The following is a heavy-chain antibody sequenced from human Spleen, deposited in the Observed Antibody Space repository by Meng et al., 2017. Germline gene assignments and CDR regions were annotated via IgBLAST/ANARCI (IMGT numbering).Heavy chain of an antibody. D-gene: IGHD5-24*01. J-gene: IGHJ3*02. Sequence: GESLKISCAASGFTFSSYAMHWVRQAPGKGLEWVAVISYDGSNKYYADSVKGRFTISRDNSKNTLYLQMNSLRAEDTAVYYCARDSERWPRNRAFDIWGQGTMVTVSS. CDR3: ARDSERWPRNRAFDI. CDR2: ISYDGSNK. V-gene: IGHV3-30*04. CDR1: GFTFSSYA.